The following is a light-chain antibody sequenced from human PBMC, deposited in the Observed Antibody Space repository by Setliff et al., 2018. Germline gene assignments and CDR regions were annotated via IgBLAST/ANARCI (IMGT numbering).Light chain of an antibody. J-gene: IGLJ1*01. V-gene: IGLV1-40*01. CDR2: HNN. Sequence: QSVLTQPPSVSGAPGQRVSISCTGIGAGFTVHWYQQLSTTAPKLLISHNNNRPSGVPDRFSGSRSGTSASLVITGLQAEDEADYYCAVWDNGLKGYVFGTGTKV. CDR1: GAGFT. CDR3: AVWDNGLKGYV.